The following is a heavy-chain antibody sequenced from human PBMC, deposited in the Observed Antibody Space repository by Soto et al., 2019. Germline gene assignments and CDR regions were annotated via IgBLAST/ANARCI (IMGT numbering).Heavy chain of an antibody. CDR3: ARVRDYGSGSYYDS. J-gene: IGHJ5*01. CDR1: GGTFSRYA. D-gene: IGHD3-10*01. Sequence: QVQLVQSGAEVKKPGSSVKVSCKASGGTFSRYAITWVRQAPGQGLEWMGGIIPIFGTANYAQKFQGRVTITADESTSTAYRELSSLRFEDTAVYYCARVRDYGSGSYYDSWGQGTLVTVSS. V-gene: IGHV1-69*01. CDR2: IIPIFGTA.